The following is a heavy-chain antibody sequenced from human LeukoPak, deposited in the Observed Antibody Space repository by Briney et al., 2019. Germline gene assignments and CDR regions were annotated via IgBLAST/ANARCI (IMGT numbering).Heavy chain of an antibody. Sequence: GGSLRLSCAASGFTFSNFGMHWVRQAPGKGLEWVSAISGRDGRTYYTDSVKGRFTISRDNSKNTLYLQMNSLRAEDTAVYYCCTSPSFGSSWYQFNYWGQGALVIVSS. J-gene: IGHJ4*02. CDR3: CTSPSFGSSWYQFNY. CDR2: ISGRDGRT. D-gene: IGHD6-13*01. V-gene: IGHV3-23*01. CDR1: GFTFSNFG.